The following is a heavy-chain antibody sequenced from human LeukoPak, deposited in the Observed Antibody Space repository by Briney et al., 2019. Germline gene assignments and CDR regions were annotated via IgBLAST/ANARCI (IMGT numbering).Heavy chain of an antibody. CDR1: GGSISSGGYS. J-gene: IGHJ4*02. CDR3: ARVNMGWLQPGVDY. D-gene: IGHD5-24*01. V-gene: IGHV4-30-2*01. CDR2: IYHSGST. Sequence: TSETLSLTCTVSGGSISSGGYSWSWIRQPPGKGLEWIGYIYHSGSTYYNPSLKSRVTISVDRSKNQFSLKLSSVTAADTAVYYCARVNMGWLQPGVDYWGQGTLVTVSS.